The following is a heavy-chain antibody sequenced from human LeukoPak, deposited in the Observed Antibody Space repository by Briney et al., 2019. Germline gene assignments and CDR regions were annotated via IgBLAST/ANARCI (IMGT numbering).Heavy chain of an antibody. D-gene: IGHD4-17*01. CDR1: GYTFTSYD. J-gene: IGHJ4*02. CDR3: ARGAPVIPPDYGDYLYYLDY. V-gene: IGHV1-8*01. CDR2: MNPNSGNT. Sequence: ASVKVSCKASGYTFTSYDINWVRQATGQGLEWMGWMNPNSGNTGYAQKFQGRVTMTRNTSISTAYMELSSLRSEDTAVYYCARGAPVIPPDYGDYLYYLDYWGQGTLVTVSS.